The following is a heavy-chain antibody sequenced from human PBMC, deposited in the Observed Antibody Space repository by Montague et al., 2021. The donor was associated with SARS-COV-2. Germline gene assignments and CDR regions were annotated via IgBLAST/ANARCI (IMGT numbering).Heavy chain of an antibody. CDR1: GGSISTGSYY. V-gene: IGHV4-31*03. CDR3: ARMYVPAHGTSAASYSDY. D-gene: IGHD6-13*01. Sequence: TLSPTCSFSGGSISTGSYYWGWIRQHPGKGLEWIGYISYSGRTSYNVSLKSRLTISADTSDNQFSLKLTSMTAADTAVSYCARMYVPAHGTSAASYSDYWGRGTLVTVSS. J-gene: IGHJ4*02. CDR2: ISYSGRT.